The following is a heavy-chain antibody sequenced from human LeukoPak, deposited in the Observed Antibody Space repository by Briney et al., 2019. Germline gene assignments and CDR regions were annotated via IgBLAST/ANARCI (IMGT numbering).Heavy chain of an antibody. CDR1: GYTFSGYY. J-gene: IGHJ6*03. Sequence: ASVKVSCKASGYTFSGYYMYWVRQAPGQGLEWMGWINPNSGGTKYAQKFQGRVTMTRDTSISTAYMELSRLRSDDTAVYYCARGHDEYYYYYMDVWGKGTTVTVSS. D-gene: IGHD3-3*01. CDR3: ARGHDEYYYYYMDV. CDR2: INPNSGGT. V-gene: IGHV1-2*02.